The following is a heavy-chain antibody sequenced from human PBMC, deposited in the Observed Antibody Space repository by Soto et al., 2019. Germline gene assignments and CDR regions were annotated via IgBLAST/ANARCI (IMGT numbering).Heavy chain of an antibody. CDR1: GFTFSSYA. V-gene: IGHV3-64*01. CDR3: ARGITMVRGVIPLVPFDI. J-gene: IGHJ3*02. CDR2: ISSNGGST. Sequence: GGSLRLSCAASGFTFSSYAMHWVRQAPGKGLEYVSAISSNGGSTYYANSVKGRFTISRDNSKNTLYLQMGSLRAEDMAVYYCARGITMVRGVIPLVPFDIWGQGTMVTVSS. D-gene: IGHD3-10*01.